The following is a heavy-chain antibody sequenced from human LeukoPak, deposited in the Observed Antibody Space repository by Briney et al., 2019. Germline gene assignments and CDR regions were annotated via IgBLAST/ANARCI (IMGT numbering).Heavy chain of an antibody. Sequence: SETLSLTCTVSGGSISSSTYYWGWIRQPPGKGLEWIGYIYYSGSTNYNPSLKSRVTISVDTSKNQFSLKLSSVTAADTAVYYCAREAVAATIGYFDYWGQGTLVTVSS. CDR1: GGSISSSTYY. CDR2: IYYSGST. D-gene: IGHD6-19*01. J-gene: IGHJ4*02. CDR3: AREAVAATIGYFDY. V-gene: IGHV4-61*01.